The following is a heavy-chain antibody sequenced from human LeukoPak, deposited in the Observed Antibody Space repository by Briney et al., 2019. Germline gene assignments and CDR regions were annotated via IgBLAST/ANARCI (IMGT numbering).Heavy chain of an antibody. J-gene: IGHJ4*02. CDR3: ARDRGPSDYYGSGSYYGY. CDR2: INPNSGGT. Sequence: GASVKVSCKASGYTFTGYYMHWVRQAPGQGLEWMGWINPNSGGTNYAQKFRGRVTMTRDTSISTAYMELSRLRSDDTAVYYCARDRGPSDYYGSGSYYGYWGQGTLVTVSS. V-gene: IGHV1-2*02. CDR1: GYTFTGYY. D-gene: IGHD3-10*01.